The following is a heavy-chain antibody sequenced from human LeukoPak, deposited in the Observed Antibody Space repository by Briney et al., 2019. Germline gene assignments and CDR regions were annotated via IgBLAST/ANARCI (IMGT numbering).Heavy chain of an antibody. CDR2: IKQDGSEK. V-gene: IGHV3-7*01. J-gene: IGHJ4*02. CDR1: GFTFNSYW. Sequence: PGGSLRLSCAASGFTFNSYWMSWVRQAPGKGLEWVANIKQDGSEKYYVDSVKGRFTISRDNAKNSLYLQVNSLRAEDTAVYYCARSGNYYDSSGFKSWYYFDYWGQGTLVTVSS. CDR3: ARSGNYYDSSGFKSWYYFDY. D-gene: IGHD3-22*01.